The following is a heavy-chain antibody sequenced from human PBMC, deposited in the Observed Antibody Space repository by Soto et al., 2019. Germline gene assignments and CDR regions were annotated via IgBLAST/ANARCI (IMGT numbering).Heavy chain of an antibody. Sequence: QVQLQESGPGLVKPSETLSLTCTVSGGSISSYYWSWIRQPPGKGLEWIGYIYYSGSTNYNPSLKSRVTISVDTSKNQFSLKLSSVTAADTAVYYCAREGSSGYPYWYFDLWGRGTLVTVSS. CDR3: AREGSSGYPYWYFDL. D-gene: IGHD3-22*01. CDR1: GGSISSYY. V-gene: IGHV4-59*01. J-gene: IGHJ2*01. CDR2: IYYSGST.